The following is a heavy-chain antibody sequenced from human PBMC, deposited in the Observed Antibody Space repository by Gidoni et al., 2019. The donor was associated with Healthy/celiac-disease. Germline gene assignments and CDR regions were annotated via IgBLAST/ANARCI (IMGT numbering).Heavy chain of an antibody. D-gene: IGHD1-26*01. CDR1: GGSISSYY. V-gene: IGHV4-59*01. J-gene: IGHJ4*02. CDR3: ARDGYRGSYYVSFDY. CDR2: IYYSGST. Sequence: QVQLQESGPGLVKPSETLSLTCTVSGGSISSYYWSWIRQPPGKGLEWIGYIYYSGSTNYNPSLKSRVTISVDTSKNQFSLKLSSVTAADTAVYYCARDGYRGSYYVSFDYWGQGTLVTVSS.